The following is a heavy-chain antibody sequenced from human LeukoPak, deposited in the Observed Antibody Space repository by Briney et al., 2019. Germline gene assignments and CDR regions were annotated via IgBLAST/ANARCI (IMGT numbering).Heavy chain of an antibody. J-gene: IGHJ4*02. V-gene: IGHV4-59*01. CDR1: GGSITSYF. CDR2: IYYSGNT. D-gene: IGHD4-17*01. CDR3: ASGTTVTNFAY. Sequence: PSETLSLTCTVSGGSITSYFYIWVRQPPGKGLEWIGYIYYSGNTNSNPSLKSRVTISLDTSKNQFSLKLSSVTAADTAVYYCASGTTVTNFAYWGQGTLVTVSS.